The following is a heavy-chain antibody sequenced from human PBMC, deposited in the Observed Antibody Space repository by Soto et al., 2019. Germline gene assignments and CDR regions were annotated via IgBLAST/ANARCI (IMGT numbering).Heavy chain of an antibody. CDR2: IYYSGST. Sequence: SETLSLTCTVSGGSISSRSYYWGWIRQPPGKGLEWIASIYYSGSTYYNPSLKSRVTVSVDTSKNQFSLKLSSVTAADTAVYYCYADPNAVMDVWGQGTTVTVSS. CDR1: GGSISSRSYY. V-gene: IGHV4-39*01. J-gene: IGHJ6*02. CDR3: YADPNAVMDV.